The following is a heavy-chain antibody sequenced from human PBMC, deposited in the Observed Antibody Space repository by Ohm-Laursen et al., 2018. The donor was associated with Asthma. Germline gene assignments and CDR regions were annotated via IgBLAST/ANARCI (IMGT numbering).Heavy chain of an antibody. CDR3: ARAESALGHAPYGIDV. Sequence: SDTLSLTCTVSGGSISSFNWSWIRQPPGKGLEWIGYVFDSGSTHYNPSLKSRVTISVDTSKKQFYLKLSSVTAADTAVYYCARAESALGHAPYGIDVWGQGTTVTVSS. D-gene: IGHD3-16*01. J-gene: IGHJ6*02. CDR2: VFDSGST. V-gene: IGHV4-59*07. CDR1: GGSISSFN.